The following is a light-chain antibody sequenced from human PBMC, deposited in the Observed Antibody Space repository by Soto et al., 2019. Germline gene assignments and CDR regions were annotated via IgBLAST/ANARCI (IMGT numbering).Light chain of an antibody. J-gene: IGKJ1*01. V-gene: IGKV1-5*01. CDR1: QSLHRW. CDR2: DAS. CDR3: QQYYAYSWT. Sequence: DIAMSQSPSSLSASVGDRVTITCRASQSLHRWLAWYQQKPGKAPKLLIYDASSLQSGVPSRFSGSGSGTEFALTISSLQPDDFATYYCQQYYAYSWTFGPGTKV.